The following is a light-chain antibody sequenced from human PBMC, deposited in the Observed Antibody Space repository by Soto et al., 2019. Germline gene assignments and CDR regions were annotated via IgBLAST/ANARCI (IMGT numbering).Light chain of an antibody. CDR3: QQYNSYSQWT. CDR1: QSIDSW. Sequence: DIQMTQSPSTLSASVGNTVTITCRANQSIDSWLAWYQQKPGKAPKLLIYRASSLESGVPSRFSGSGSGTEFTLTISSLQPDDFATYYCQQYNSYSQWTFGQGTKVEIK. CDR2: RAS. J-gene: IGKJ1*01. V-gene: IGKV1-5*03.